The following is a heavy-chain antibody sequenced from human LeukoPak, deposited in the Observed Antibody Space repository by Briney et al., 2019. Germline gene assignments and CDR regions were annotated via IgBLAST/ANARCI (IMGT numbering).Heavy chain of an antibody. CDR2: INSDGGAT. CDR1: EFTFSSYW. V-gene: IGHV3-74*01. Sequence: GGSLRLSCAASEFTFSSYWMHWVRQAPGKGLVWVSRINSDGGATSYADSVQGRFTISRDNAKNTLYLQMNSLRAEDTAVYYCARDGSLPDYWGQGTLVTVSS. J-gene: IGHJ4*02. CDR3: ARDGSLPDY.